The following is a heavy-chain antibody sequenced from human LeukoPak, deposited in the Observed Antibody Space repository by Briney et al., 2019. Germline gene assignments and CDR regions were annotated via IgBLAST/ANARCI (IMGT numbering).Heavy chain of an antibody. J-gene: IGHJ4*02. CDR2: INGDGSST. Sequence: GGSLRLSCAAPGFTFSSYWMHWVRQAPGKGLVWVSRINGDGSSTTYADSMKGRFTISRDNAKNTLYLQMNSLRAEDTAVYYCARGYSSSYRIDYWGQGTLVTVSS. V-gene: IGHV3-74*01. CDR1: GFTFSSYW. CDR3: ARGYSSSYRIDY. D-gene: IGHD6-6*01.